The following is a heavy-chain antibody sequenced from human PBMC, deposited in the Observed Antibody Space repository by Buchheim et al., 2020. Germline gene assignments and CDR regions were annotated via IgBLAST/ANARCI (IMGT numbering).Heavy chain of an antibody. V-gene: IGHV3-33*01. Sequence: QVQLVESGGGVVQPGRSLRLSCAASGFTFSSYGMHWVRQAPGKGLEWVAVIWYDGSNKYYADSVKGRFTISRDNSKNTLYLQMNSLRAEDTAVYYCARASWSGYYSGNWFDPWGQGTL. J-gene: IGHJ5*02. CDR2: IWYDGSNK. D-gene: IGHD3-3*01. CDR3: ARASWSGYYSGNWFDP. CDR1: GFTFSSYG.